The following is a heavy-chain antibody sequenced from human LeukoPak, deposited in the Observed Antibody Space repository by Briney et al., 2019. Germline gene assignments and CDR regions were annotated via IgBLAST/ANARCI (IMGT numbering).Heavy chain of an antibody. V-gene: IGHV3-30*02. CDR1: GFTFSTYW. Sequence: GGSLRLSCAASGFTFSTYWMTWVRQAPGKGLEWVAFIRSDGSDKSYAGSVMGRFTISRDNSRNTLHLQMTTLRAEDTAVYYCRKHDSSSDYWGQGTLVTVSS. CDR2: IRSDGSDK. J-gene: IGHJ4*02. D-gene: IGHD3-22*01. CDR3: RKHDSSSDY.